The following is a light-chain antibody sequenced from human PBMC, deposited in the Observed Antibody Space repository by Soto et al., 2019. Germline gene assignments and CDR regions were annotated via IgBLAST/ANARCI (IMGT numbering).Light chain of an antibody. Sequence: EIVLPQSPGLLSSSPGETAVLSCRASQSISAKHLAWYQLRPGQSPRLLIYGASGRATGVPGRFSGSGSGTESTITISRLEPEDFVVYCCQHFGTSPRYTFGQGTKLEI. CDR3: QHFGTSPRYT. CDR2: GAS. CDR1: QSISAKH. J-gene: IGKJ2*01. V-gene: IGKV3-20*01.